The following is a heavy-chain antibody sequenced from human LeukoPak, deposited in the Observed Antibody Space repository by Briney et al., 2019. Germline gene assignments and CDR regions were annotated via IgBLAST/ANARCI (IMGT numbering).Heavy chain of an antibody. J-gene: IGHJ5*02. Sequence: PSETLSLTCAVYGGSFSGYYWSWIRQPPGKGLEWIGEINHSGSTNYNPSLKSRVTISVDTSKNQFSLKLSSVTAADTAVYYCARGRRITMVRGVITDNWFDPWGQGTLVTVSS. CDR3: ARGRRITMVRGVITDNWFDP. CDR2: INHSGST. V-gene: IGHV4-34*01. CDR1: GGSFSGYY. D-gene: IGHD3-10*01.